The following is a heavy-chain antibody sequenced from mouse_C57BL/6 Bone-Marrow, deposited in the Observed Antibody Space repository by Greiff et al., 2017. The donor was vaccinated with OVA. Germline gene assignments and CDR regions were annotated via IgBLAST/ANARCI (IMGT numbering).Heavy chain of an antibody. J-gene: IGHJ2*01. D-gene: IGHD1-1*01. V-gene: IGHV1-26*01. Sequence: VQLQQSGPELVKPGASVKISCKASGYTFTDYYLNWVKQSHGKSLEWIGDITPNNGGTSYNQKFKGKATLTVDKSSSTAYMELRSRTSEDSAVYYCARREVGPYFGYWGQGTTLTVSS. CDR3: ARREVGPYFGY. CDR2: ITPNNGGT. CDR1: GYTFTDYY.